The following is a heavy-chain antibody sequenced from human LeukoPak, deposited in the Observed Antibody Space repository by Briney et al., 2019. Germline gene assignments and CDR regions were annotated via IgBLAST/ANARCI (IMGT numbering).Heavy chain of an antibody. CDR1: GGSISSYY. D-gene: IGHD5-18*01. CDR2: IYYSGST. CDR3: ASDGYSYGYQGFDY. Sequence: SETLSLTCTVSGGSISSYYWSWIRQPPGKGLEWIGYIYYSGSTNYNPSLKSRVTISVDTSKNQFSLKLSSVTAADTAVYYCASDGYSYGYQGFDYWGQGTLVTVSS. J-gene: IGHJ4*02. V-gene: IGHV4-59*01.